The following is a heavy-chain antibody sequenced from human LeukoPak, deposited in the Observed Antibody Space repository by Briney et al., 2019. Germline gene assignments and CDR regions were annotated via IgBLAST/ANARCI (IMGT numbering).Heavy chain of an antibody. V-gene: IGHV3-23*01. CDR3: AKDLGLGWNGYNGRGDY. CDR2: ISGSGGST. J-gene: IGHJ4*02. CDR1: GFTFSSYA. Sequence: GGSLRLSXAASGFTFSSYAMSWVRQAPGKGLEWVSAISGSGGSTYYADSVKGRFTISRDISKNTLYLQMNSLRAEDTAVYYCAKDLGLGWNGYNGRGDYWGQGALVIVSS. D-gene: IGHD5-24*01.